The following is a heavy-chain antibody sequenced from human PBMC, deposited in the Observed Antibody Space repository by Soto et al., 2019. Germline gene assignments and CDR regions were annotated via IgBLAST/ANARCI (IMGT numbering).Heavy chain of an antibody. J-gene: IGHJ5*02. Sequence: GASVKVSCKASGGTSSSYAISWVRQAPGQGLEWMGGIIPIFGTANYAQKFQGRVTITADESTSTAYMELSSLRSEDTAVYYCARRRGVTGTYTGTWFDPWGQGTLVTVSS. CDR2: IIPIFGTA. CDR3: ARRRGVTGTYTGTWFDP. V-gene: IGHV1-69*13. CDR1: GGTSSSYA. D-gene: IGHD1-7*01.